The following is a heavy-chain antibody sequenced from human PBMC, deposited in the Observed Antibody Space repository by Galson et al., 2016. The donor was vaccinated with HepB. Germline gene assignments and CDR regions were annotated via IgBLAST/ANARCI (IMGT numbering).Heavy chain of an antibody. CDR1: GFTFRSYA. CDR3: ARSRWELLDYFDS. Sequence: SLRLSCAASGFTFRSYAMHWVRQAPGKGLEWVTAISFDGTYKYYADSVKGRFTISRDDSKNTLYLQMNNLRAEDTAVYYCARSRWELLDYFDSWGQGTLVTVSS. V-gene: IGHV3-30*04. D-gene: IGHD1-26*01. J-gene: IGHJ4*02. CDR2: ISFDGTYK.